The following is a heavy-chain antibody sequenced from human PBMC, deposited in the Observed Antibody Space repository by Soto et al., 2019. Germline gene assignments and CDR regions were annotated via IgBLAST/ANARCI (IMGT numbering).Heavy chain of an antibody. CDR2: IYSGGST. D-gene: IGHD1-26*01. Sequence: PGGSLRLSCAASGFTVSSHSMTWVRQAPGKGLEWVSVIYSGGSTYYADSVKGRFTISRDNSNNTLYLQMNSLRAEDTAVYYCARLNSGSYVDYWGQGTLVTVSS. CDR3: ARLNSGSYVDY. J-gene: IGHJ4*02. V-gene: IGHV3-53*01. CDR1: GFTVSSHS.